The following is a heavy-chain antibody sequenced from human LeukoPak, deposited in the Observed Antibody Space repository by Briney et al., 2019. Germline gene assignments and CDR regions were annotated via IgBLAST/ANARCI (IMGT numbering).Heavy chain of an antibody. CDR1: GFTFSTYA. Sequence: LPGGSLRLSCAASGFTFSTYAMSWVRQAPGKGLEWVSTISGSGANTYYADSVRGRFTISRDNSKNTLYLHMNSLRAEDTAVYYCGKERAGYTNPYYFDYWGQGTLVTVSS. D-gene: IGHD3-16*02. V-gene: IGHV3-23*01. CDR2: ISGSGANT. CDR3: GKERAGYTNPYYFDY. J-gene: IGHJ4*02.